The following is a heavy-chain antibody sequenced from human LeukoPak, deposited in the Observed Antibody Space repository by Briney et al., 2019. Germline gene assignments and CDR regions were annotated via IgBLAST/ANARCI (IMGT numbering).Heavy chain of an antibody. J-gene: IGHJ4*02. CDR2: ISGGVGIT. Sequence: TGGSLRLSCAASGFTINNYGMTWVRQVPRKVLEWVSVISGGVGITNYADSVKGRITNSSDTSKNTLYLQMNSLRADDTGVYYCAKGMGGNPRYYFDYWGQGTVVTVSS. D-gene: IGHD4-23*01. V-gene: IGHV3-23*01. CDR3: AKGMGGNPRYYFDY. CDR1: GFTINNYG.